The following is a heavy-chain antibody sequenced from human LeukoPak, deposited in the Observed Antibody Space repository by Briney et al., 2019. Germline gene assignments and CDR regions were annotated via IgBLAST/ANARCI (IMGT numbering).Heavy chain of an antibody. CDR3: ARDPKYYDILTGYYRVGYFDL. CDR1: GGSISSHY. J-gene: IGHJ2*01. Sequence: PSETLSLTCTVSGGSISSHYWSWIRQPPGKGLEWIGYIYYSGSTNYNPSLKSRVTISVGTSKNQFSLKLSSVTAADTAVYYCARDPKYYDILTGYYRVGYFDLWGRGTLVTVSS. V-gene: IGHV4-59*11. CDR2: IYYSGST. D-gene: IGHD3-9*01.